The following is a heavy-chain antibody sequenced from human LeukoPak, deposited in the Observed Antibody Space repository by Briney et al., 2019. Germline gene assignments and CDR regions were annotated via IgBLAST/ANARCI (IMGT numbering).Heavy chain of an antibody. Sequence: PGGSLRLACAASGLTVSSNYMSWVRQAPGKGLEWVSVIYGGGSTYYADFVKGRFTISRDNSKNTLYLQMNSLRAEDTAVYSCARGRPSGYYFDYWGQGTLVTVSS. CDR3: ARGRPSGYYFDY. V-gene: IGHV3-53*01. J-gene: IGHJ4*02. CDR2: IYGGGST. CDR1: GLTVSSNY.